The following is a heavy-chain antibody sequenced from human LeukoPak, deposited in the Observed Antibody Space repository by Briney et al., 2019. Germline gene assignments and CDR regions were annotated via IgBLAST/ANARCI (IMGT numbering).Heavy chain of an antibody. V-gene: IGHV1-46*01. CDR3: ARFQGVIRSLEWISHDYLDI. J-gene: IGHJ3*02. CDR2: INPSDGST. CDR1: GYTFTGYY. D-gene: IGHD3-3*01. Sequence: GASVKVSCKASGYTFTGYYMHWVRQAPGHGPDWMGIINPSDGSTNYAQKFQGRLTMTRDTSTSTVYMELSSLKSDDTAVYYCARFQGVIRSLEWISHDYLDIWGQGTKVTVSP.